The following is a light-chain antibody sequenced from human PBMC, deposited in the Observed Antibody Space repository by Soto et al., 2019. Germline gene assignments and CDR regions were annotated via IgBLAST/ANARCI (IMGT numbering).Light chain of an antibody. CDR3: GHYNGYAGA. V-gene: IGKV1-5*03. CDR1: QPIISW. J-gene: IGKJ1*01. Sequence: DIRMAQSASQMSGSVGGRGTMYCCACQPIISWFAWYQQKPGKAPMPLIYKASTLKSGVPSMFRVSGSGAQFTLPSTSLQSDDVATYYGGHYNGYAGAFGEGTKVDIK. CDR2: KAS.